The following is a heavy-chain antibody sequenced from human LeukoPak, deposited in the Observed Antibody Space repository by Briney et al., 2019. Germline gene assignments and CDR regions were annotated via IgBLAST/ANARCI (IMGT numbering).Heavy chain of an antibody. CDR3: AKPISGGLAVTADWFHP. Sequence: GGSLRLSCSASGFAFSVYAMSWLPQPPGKGLEWVSTFNANSGTTSYAASVRGRFTTSRDNSKNTLYLQLNTLRADDTATYYCAKPISGGLAVTADWFHPWGQGTLVVVSS. CDR2: FNANSGTT. D-gene: IGHD6-19*01. J-gene: IGHJ5*01. CDR1: GFAFSVYA. V-gene: IGHV3-23*01.